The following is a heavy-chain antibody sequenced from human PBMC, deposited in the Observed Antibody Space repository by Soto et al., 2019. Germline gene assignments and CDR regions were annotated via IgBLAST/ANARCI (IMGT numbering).Heavy chain of an antibody. Sequence: EVQLVESGGGLVQPGGSLRLSCAASGFTFSSYSMNWVRQAPGKGLAWVSYISSSSSTIYYADSVTGRFTISRDNAKNTRDRQRNSLRDEDTAVDDGARDGYRVTRNYYYYGMDVWGQGTTVTVSS. J-gene: IGHJ6*02. V-gene: IGHV3-48*02. D-gene: IGHD2-21*02. CDR3: ARDGYRVTRNYYYYGMDV. CDR2: ISSSSSTI. CDR1: GFTFSSYS.